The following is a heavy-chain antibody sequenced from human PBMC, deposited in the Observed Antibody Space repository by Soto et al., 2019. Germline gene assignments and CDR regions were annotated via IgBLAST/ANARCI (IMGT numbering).Heavy chain of an antibody. J-gene: IGHJ4*02. D-gene: IGHD3-22*01. CDR3: ASLKYYYDSSGYYYKDY. CDR1: GYSFTSYW. V-gene: IGHV5-10-1*01. Sequence: GESLKISCKGSGYSFTSYWISWVRQMPGKGLEWMGRIDPSDSYTNYSPSFQGHVTISADKSISTAYLQWSSLKASDTAMYYCASLKYYYDSSGYYYKDYWGQGTPVTVSS. CDR2: IDPSDSYT.